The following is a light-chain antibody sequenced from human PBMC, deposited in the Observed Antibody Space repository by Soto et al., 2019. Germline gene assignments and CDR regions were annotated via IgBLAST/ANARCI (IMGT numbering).Light chain of an antibody. J-gene: IGLJ1*01. CDR3: CLYIGATTYV. Sequence: QSLLSQPASVSLSPGQSITMSCSGTSCFVGSFSLVSWYQQHPGKAPKVMISEGHRRPSGVPDRFSGSTSVNSASLTISGLQADDEADYYCCLYIGATTYVFGTGTKVTVL. V-gene: IGLV2-23*01. CDR2: EGH. CDR1: SCFVGSFSL.